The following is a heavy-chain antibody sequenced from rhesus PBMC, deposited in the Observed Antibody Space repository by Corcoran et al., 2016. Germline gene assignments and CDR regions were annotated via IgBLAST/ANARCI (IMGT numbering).Heavy chain of an antibody. CDR1: GFSFSDYY. CDR3: ARDGIVVVFTAHFDY. D-gene: IGHD2-27*01. Sequence: EVQLVESGGGLAKPGGSLRLSCAASGFSFSDYYMYWVRQAPGKGLEWVSGISYTGGSTNYADSVKGRFTISRENAKNTLYLQMDSLRAEDTAVYYCARDGIVVVFTAHFDYWGQGVLVTVSS. J-gene: IGHJ4*01. V-gene: IGHV3S18*01. CDR2: ISYTGGST.